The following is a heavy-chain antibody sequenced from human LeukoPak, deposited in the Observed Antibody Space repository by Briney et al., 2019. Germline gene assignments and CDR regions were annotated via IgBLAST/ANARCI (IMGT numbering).Heavy chain of an antibody. CDR3: AKELRGYSYGLRNNWFDP. V-gene: IGHV3-30*18. CDR1: GFTFSSYG. CDR2: ISYDGSNK. D-gene: IGHD5-18*01. J-gene: IGHJ5*02. Sequence: GGSLRLSCAASGFTFSSYGMHWVRQAPGKGLEWEAVISYDGSNKYYADSVKGRFTISRDNYKNTLYLQMNSLRAEDTAVYYCAKELRGYSYGLRNNWFDPWGQGTLVTVSS.